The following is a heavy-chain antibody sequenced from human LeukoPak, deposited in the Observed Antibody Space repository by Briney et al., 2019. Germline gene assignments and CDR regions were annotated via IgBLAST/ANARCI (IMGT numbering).Heavy chain of an antibody. CDR1: GGSISSGGYY. J-gene: IGHJ5*02. CDR2: ISYSGST. V-gene: IGHV4-61*08. D-gene: IGHD1-1*01. CDR3: AREGTAGTNLNWFDP. Sequence: SETLSLTCTVSGGSISSGGYYWSWIRQHPGKGLEWIGYISYSGSTNFNPSLKSRVTISVDTSKNQFSLQLSSVTAAGTAVYYCAREGTAGTNLNWFDPWGQGTLVTVSS.